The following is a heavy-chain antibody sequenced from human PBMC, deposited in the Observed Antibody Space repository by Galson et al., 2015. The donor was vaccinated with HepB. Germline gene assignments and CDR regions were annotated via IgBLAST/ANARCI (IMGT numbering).Heavy chain of an antibody. J-gene: IGHJ4*02. Sequence: SVKVSCKASGYTFTSYPIHWVRQAPGQRLEWMGWINTDNGNTKYSQNFQGRVTITRDTSASTAYMELSSLRSEDTAVYYCAREPFGGYLFFGYWGQGTLVTVSS. CDR3: AREPFGGYLFFGY. D-gene: IGHD5-12*01. V-gene: IGHV1-3*04. CDR1: GYTFTSYP. CDR2: INTDNGNT.